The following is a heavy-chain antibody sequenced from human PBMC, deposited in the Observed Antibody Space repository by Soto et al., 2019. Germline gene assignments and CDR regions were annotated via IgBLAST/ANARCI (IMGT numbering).Heavy chain of an antibody. D-gene: IGHD5-12*01. V-gene: IGHV3-11*05. J-gene: IGHJ6*02. CDR1: GFTFSDYY. CDR3: ARDLPGYSGYDYVYYYYGMDF. CDR2: ISSSSSYT. Sequence: QVQLVESGGGLVKPGGSLRLSCAASGFTFSDYYMSWIRQAPGKGLEWVSYISSSSSYTNYADSVKGRFTISRDNAKHSLSLLMISLRAEYTAVYYCARDLPGYSGYDYVYYYYGMDFWGQGTTVTVSS.